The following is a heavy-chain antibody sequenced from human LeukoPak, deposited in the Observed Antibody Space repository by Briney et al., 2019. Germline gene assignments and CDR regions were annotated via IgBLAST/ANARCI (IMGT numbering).Heavy chain of an antibody. Sequence: GGSLRLSCATSGFTFSNYAMSWVRQAPGKGLEWVSTISSSGGGTYYGDSVKGQFTISRDNSKNTLYLQMNSLRAEDTAVYYCAKDPTDFWSGYSYTWGQGTLVTVSS. CDR3: AKDPTDFWSGYSYT. CDR1: GFTFSNYA. V-gene: IGHV3-23*01. D-gene: IGHD3-3*01. CDR2: ISSSGGGT. J-gene: IGHJ5*02.